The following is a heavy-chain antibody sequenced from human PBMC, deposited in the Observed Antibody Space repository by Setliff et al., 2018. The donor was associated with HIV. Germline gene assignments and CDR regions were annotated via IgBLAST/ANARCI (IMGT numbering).Heavy chain of an antibody. CDR1: GYTFTDYY. CDR2: INPNSSDT. V-gene: IGHV1-2*02. Sequence: ASVKVSCKASGYTFTDYYIHWVRQAPGQGLEWMGWINPNSSDTNYAQKFQGRVTMTGNTSISTAYMELSSLRSEDTAVYYCARGGGGYYYVGAVDIWGQGTVVTVSS. J-gene: IGHJ3*02. D-gene: IGHD3-22*01. CDR3: ARGGGGYYYVGAVDI.